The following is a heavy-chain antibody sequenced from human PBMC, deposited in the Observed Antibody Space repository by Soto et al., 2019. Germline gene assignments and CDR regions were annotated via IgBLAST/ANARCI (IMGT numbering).Heavy chain of an antibody. V-gene: IGHV3-30*18. Sequence: GGSLRLSCAASGFTFSSYGMHWVRQAPGKGLEWVAVISYDGSNKYYADSVKGRFTISRDNSKNTLYLQMNSLRAEDTAVYYCAKEVEIVVVPAALYYYYGMDVWGQGTTVTVSS. CDR2: ISYDGSNK. CDR3: AKEVEIVVVPAALYYYYGMDV. D-gene: IGHD2-2*03. CDR1: GFTFSSYG. J-gene: IGHJ6*02.